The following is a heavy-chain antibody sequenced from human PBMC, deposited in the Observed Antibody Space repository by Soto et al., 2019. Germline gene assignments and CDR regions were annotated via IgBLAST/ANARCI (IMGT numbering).Heavy chain of an antibody. CDR2: ISGSGGST. CDR1: GFIFRNYV. D-gene: IGHD3-22*01. V-gene: IGHV3-23*01. Sequence: EVQMLESGGGLVQPGGSLRLSCAGSGFIFRNYVMNWVRQTPGKGLEWVSAISGSGGSTYYIDSVRGRFTISRDNYKNILYLQMNSLRAEDPAVYYCAKTGSRLHDSTTYGGVEYNYYGLDVWGQGTTVTVSS. J-gene: IGHJ6*02. CDR3: AKTGSRLHDSTTYGGVEYNYYGLDV.